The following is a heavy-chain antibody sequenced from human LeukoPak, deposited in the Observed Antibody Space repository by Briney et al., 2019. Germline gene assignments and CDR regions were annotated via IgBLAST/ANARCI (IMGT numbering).Heavy chain of an antibody. D-gene: IGHD1-26*01. CDR1: GFTVSSNY. CDR3: AREAEIVGATYFDY. Sequence: PGGSLRLSCAASGFTVSSNYMSWVRQAPGKGLEWVSVIYSGGSTYYADSVKGRLTISRDNSKNTLYLQMNSLRAEDTAVYYCAREAEIVGATYFDYWGQGTLVTVSS. J-gene: IGHJ4*02. V-gene: IGHV3-66*01. CDR2: IYSGGST.